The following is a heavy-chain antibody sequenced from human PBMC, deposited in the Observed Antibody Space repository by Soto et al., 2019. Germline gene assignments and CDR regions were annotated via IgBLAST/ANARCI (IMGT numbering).Heavy chain of an antibody. J-gene: IGHJ5*02. CDR2: ISYHGSDK. CDR1: GFTFSSFG. Sequence: GGSLRLSCVASGFTFSSFGMHWVRQAPGKGLEWVAVISYHGSDKYYPDSVKGRFTISRDNSKNTLYLQMNSLRADDTAVYFCAKDRGSGRPAWFHPWGQGTLVTVSS. V-gene: IGHV3-30*18. CDR3: AKDRGSGRPAWFHP. D-gene: IGHD1-26*01.